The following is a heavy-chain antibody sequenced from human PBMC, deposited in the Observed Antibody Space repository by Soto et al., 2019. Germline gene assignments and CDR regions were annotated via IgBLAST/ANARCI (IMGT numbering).Heavy chain of an antibody. CDR3: AKASDAGGGMDV. D-gene: IGHD3-10*01. J-gene: IGHJ6*02. CDR1: GFTFDDYA. CDR2: ISWNIGSI. Sequence: GGSLRLSCAASGFTFDDYAMHWVRQAPGKGLEWVSGISWNIGSIGYADSVKGRFTISRDNAKNSLYLQMNSLRAEDTALYYCAKASDAGGGMDVWGQGTTVTVSS. V-gene: IGHV3-9*01.